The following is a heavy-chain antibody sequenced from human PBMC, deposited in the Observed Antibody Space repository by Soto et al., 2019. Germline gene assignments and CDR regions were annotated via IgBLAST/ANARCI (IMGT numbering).Heavy chain of an antibody. CDR1: GFTFSDYY. V-gene: IGHV3-11*01. Sequence: PGGSLRLSCAASGFTFSDYYMSWIRQAPGKGLEWVSYISSSGSTIYYADSVKGRFTISRDNAKNSLYLQMNSLRAEDTAVYFCAIDWLFSPRNYYGSGSYFDYWGQGTLVTVSS. CDR3: AIDWLFSPRNYYGSGSYFDY. J-gene: IGHJ4*02. CDR2: ISSSGSTI. D-gene: IGHD3-10*01.